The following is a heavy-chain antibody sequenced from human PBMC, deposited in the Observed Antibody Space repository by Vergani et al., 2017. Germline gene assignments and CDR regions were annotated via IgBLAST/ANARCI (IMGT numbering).Heavy chain of an antibody. CDR3: ATPRLRFSSYYYYGMDV. Sequence: QVQLVQSGAEVKKPGASVKVSCKVSGYTLTELSMHSVRQAPGKGLEWMGGFDPEDGETIYAQKFQGRVTMTEETSTDTAYMELSSLRSEDTAVYYCATPRLRFSSYYYYGMDVWGQGTTVTVSS. CDR2: FDPEDGET. J-gene: IGHJ6*02. CDR1: GYTLTELS. V-gene: IGHV1-24*01. D-gene: IGHD5-12*01.